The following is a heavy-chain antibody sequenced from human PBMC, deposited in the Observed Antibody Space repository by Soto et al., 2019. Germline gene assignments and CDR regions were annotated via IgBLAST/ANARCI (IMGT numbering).Heavy chain of an antibody. J-gene: IGHJ5*02. D-gene: IGHD2-2*01. V-gene: IGHV4-34*01. CDR3: ARDRGRLGYCSSTSCSDWFDP. Sequence: SETLSLTCAVYGGSFSGYYWSWIRQPPGKGLEWIGEINHSGSTNYNPSLKSRVTISVDTSKNQFSLKLSSVTAADTAVYYCARDRGRLGYCSSTSCSDWFDPWGQGTLVTVS. CDR1: GGSFSGYY. CDR2: INHSGST.